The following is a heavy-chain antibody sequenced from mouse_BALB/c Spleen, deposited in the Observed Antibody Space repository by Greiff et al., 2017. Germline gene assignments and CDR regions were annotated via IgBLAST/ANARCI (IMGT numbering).Heavy chain of an antibody. CDR1: GFTFSDYG. CDR3: AREITTAIGYFDY. Sequence: EVNVVESGGGLVQPGGSRKLSCAASGFTFSDYGMAWVRQAPGKGPEWVAFISNLAYSIYYADTVTGRFTISRENAKNTLYLEMSSLRSEDTAMYYCAREITTAIGYFDYWGQGTTLTVSS. CDR2: ISNLAYSI. D-gene: IGHD1-2*01. V-gene: IGHV5-15*02. J-gene: IGHJ2*01.